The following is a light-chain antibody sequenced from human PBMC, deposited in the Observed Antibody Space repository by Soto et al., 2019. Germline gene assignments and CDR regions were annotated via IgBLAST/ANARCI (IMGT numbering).Light chain of an antibody. J-gene: IGKJ1*01. CDR1: QSISTY. Sequence: DIRMTQSPSTLSASVGDRVTLTCRASQSISTYLAWYQQKPGKAPKLLVYAASHLQSGVPSRFSGGGAGTAFTLIISSLQPEDSATYYCQQSYNTPWTFGQGTKVDIK. CDR3: QQSYNTPWT. V-gene: IGKV1-39*01. CDR2: AAS.